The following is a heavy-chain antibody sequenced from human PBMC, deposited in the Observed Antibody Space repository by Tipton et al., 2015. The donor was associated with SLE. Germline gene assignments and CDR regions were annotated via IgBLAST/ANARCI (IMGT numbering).Heavy chain of an antibody. Sequence: SLRLSCAASGFTVSSNYMSWVRQAPGKGLKWVSVIYSGGSTYYADSVKGRFTISRDNSKNTLYLQMNSLRAEDTAVYYCARVRVGATDDAFDIWGQGTMVTVSS. V-gene: IGHV3-53*05. J-gene: IGHJ3*02. CDR1: GFTVSSNY. CDR3: ARVRVGATDDAFDI. CDR2: IYSGGST. D-gene: IGHD1-26*01.